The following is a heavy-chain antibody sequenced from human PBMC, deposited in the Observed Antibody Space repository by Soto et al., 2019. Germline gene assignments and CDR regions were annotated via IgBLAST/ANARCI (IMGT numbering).Heavy chain of an antibody. CDR1: GDSITSGVHY. CDR2: IFYSGPT. CDR3: ASSNIAAAGFYYYGMDV. Sequence: PSETLSLTCTVSGDSITSGVHYWSWIRQLPGEGLEWIGYIFYSGPTYYNPSLKSRVTISVDTSKNQFSLKLSSVTAADTAVYYCASSNIAAAGFYYYGMDVWGRGTTVTVSS. J-gene: IGHJ6*02. V-gene: IGHV4-61*08. D-gene: IGHD6-13*01.